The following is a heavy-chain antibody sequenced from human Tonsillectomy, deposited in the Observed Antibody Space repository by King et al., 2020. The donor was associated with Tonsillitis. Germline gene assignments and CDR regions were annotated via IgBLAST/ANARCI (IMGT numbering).Heavy chain of an antibody. Sequence: HLQLQESGPGLVKPSETLSLTCTVSGGSISSSSYYWGWIRQPPGKGLEWIGSIYYSGSTYYNPSLKSRVTISVDTSKNQFSLKLNSVTAADTDVYYCARPSIVVVVAATYHYSYYYGMDVWGQGTTVTVSS. J-gene: IGHJ6*02. CDR3: ARPSIVVVVAATYHYSYYYGMDV. CDR1: GGSISSSSYY. CDR2: IYYSGST. D-gene: IGHD2-15*01. V-gene: IGHV4-39*01.